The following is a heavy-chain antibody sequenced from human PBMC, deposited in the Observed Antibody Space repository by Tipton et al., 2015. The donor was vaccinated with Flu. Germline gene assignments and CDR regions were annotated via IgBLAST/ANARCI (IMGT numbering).Heavy chain of an antibody. D-gene: IGHD3-22*01. CDR3: ARQKGGISGGYYYYFDY. CDR1: GDSISSSSYY. J-gene: IGHJ4*01. Sequence: TLSLTCTVSGDSISSSSYYWGWIRQPPGEGLEWIGSIYYSGSTYYNPSLESRVTISLDTSKKHFSLKLSSVTAADTAVYYCARQKGGISGGYYYYFDYWIHGTLVTVS. CDR2: IYYSGST. V-gene: IGHV4-39*07.